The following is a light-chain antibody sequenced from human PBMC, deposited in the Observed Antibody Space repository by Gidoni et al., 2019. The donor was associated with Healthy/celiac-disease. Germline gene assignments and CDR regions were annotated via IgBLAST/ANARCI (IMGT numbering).Light chain of an antibody. CDR3: QQYNNWPPWT. J-gene: IGKJ1*01. V-gene: IGKV3-15*01. Sequence: EIVMTQSPVTLSVSPGERATLSCRASQSVSSNLDWYQQKAGQAPRLLIYGASTRATGIPARFSGSGSGTEFTLTISSLQSEDFAVYYCQQYNNWPPWTFGQGTKVDIK. CDR1: QSVSSN. CDR2: GAS.